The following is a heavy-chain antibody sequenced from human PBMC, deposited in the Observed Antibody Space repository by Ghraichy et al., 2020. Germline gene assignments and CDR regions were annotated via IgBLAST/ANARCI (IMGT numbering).Heavy chain of an antibody. CDR3: ARDNQITIFGVVNPYNWFDP. D-gene: IGHD3-3*01. CDR2: IYTSGST. V-gene: IGHV4-4*07. CDR1: GGSISSYY. J-gene: IGHJ5*02. Sequence: GSLRLSCTVSGGSISSYYWSWIRQPAGKGLEWIGRIYTSGSTNYNPSLKSRVTMSVDTSKNQFSLKLSSVTAADTAVYYCARDNQITIFGVVNPYNWFDPWGQGTLVTVSS.